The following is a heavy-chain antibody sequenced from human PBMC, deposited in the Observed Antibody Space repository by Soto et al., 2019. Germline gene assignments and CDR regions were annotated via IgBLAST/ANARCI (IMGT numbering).Heavy chain of an antibody. CDR3: AKGTCSGGTCYKLDY. D-gene: IGHD2-15*01. CDR1: GFTFSSYA. J-gene: IGHJ4*01. Sequence: PGGSLRLSCAASGFTFSSYAMSWVRQATGKGLEWVSAISNSGGSTYYADSVKGRFTISRDNSKNTLYLQMNSLRAEDTAVYYCAKGTCSGGTCYKLDYWGQGTLVTVSS. V-gene: IGHV3-23*01. CDR2: ISNSGGST.